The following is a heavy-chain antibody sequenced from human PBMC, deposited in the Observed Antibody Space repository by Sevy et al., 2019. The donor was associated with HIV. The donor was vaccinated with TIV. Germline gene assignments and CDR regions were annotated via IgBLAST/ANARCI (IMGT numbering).Heavy chain of an antibody. CDR1: GFTFSSYG. CDR2: ISYDGSNK. V-gene: IGHV3-30*18. Sequence: GSLRLSCAASGFTFSSYGMHWVRQAPGKGLEWVAVISYDGSNKYYADSVKGRFTISRDNSRNTLFLQMNSLRAEDTAVYYCAQDRAGSGSDPVGHYYYYYGMDVWGQGTTVTVSS. D-gene: IGHD3-10*01. J-gene: IGHJ6*02. CDR3: AQDRAGSGSDPVGHYYYYYGMDV.